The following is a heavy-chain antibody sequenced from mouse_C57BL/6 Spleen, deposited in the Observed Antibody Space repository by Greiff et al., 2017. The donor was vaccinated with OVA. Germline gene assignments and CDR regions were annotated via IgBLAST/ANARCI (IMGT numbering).Heavy chain of an antibody. CDR3: ARIDGYYVGYAMDY. CDR2: INPSRGYT. D-gene: IGHD2-3*01. CDR1: GYTFTSYT. J-gene: IGHJ4*01. Sequence: QVQLQQSGAELARPGASVKMSCKASGYTFTSYTMHWVKQRPGQGMEWIGYINPSRGYTKYNQKFKEKAPLTADKSSSTAYMQLSSLTSEDSAVYYCARIDGYYVGYAMDYWGQGTSVTVSS. V-gene: IGHV1-4*01.